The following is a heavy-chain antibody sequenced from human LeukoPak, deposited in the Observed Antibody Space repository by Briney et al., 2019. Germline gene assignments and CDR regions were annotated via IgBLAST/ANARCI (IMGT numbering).Heavy chain of an antibody. CDR3: ARGHYYDSSGRGGMDY. CDR2: ISYDGSNK. V-gene: IGHV3-30*04. D-gene: IGHD3-22*01. J-gene: IGHJ4*02. CDR1: GFTFSSYA. Sequence: PGGSLRLSCAASGFTFSSYAMHWVRQAPGKGLEWVAVISYDGSNKYYADSVKGRFTISRDNSKNTLYLQMNSLRAEDTAVYYCARGHYYDSSGRGGMDYWGQGTLVTVSS.